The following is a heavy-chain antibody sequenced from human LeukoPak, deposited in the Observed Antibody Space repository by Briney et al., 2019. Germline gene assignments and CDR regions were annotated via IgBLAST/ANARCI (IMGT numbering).Heavy chain of an antibody. D-gene: IGHD5-12*01. Sequence: SETLSLTCTVSGGSISSYYWSWIRQPPGKGLEWIGYIYYSGSTNYNPSLKSRVTISVDTSKNQFSLKLSSVTAADTAVYYCARGSRWLQFRASDIWGQGTMVTVSS. CDR3: ARGSRWLQFRASDI. CDR1: GGSISSYY. CDR2: IYYSGST. V-gene: IGHV4-59*12. J-gene: IGHJ3*02.